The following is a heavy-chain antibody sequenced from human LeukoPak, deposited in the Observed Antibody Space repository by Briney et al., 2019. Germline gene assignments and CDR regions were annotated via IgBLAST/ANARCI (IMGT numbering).Heavy chain of an antibody. CDR2: ISYDGSNK. J-gene: IGHJ6*02. V-gene: IGHV3-30-3*01. Sequence: PGRSLRLSCAASGFTFSSCAMHWVREAPGKGLEWVAVISYDGSNKYYADSVKGRFTISRDNSKNTLYLQMNSLRAEDTAVYYCARRTPYGMDVWGQGTAVTVSS. CDR1: GFTFSSCA. CDR3: ARRTPYGMDV.